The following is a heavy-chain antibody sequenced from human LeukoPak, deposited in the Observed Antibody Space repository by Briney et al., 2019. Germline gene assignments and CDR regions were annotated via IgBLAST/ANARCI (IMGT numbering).Heavy chain of an antibody. D-gene: IGHD3-10*01. CDR3: ATEYGSGSYYGDY. V-gene: IGHV1-69*13. J-gene: IGHJ4*02. Sequence: ASVKVSCKASGGTFSSYAISWVRQAPGQGLEWMGGIIPIFGTANYAQKFQGRVTITADESTSTAYMGLSSLRSEDTAVYYCATEYGSGSYYGDYWGQGTLVTVSS. CDR2: IIPIFGTA. CDR1: GGTFSSYA.